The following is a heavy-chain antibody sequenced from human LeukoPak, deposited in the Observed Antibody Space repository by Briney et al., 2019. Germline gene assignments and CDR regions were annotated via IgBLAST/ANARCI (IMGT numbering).Heavy chain of an antibody. D-gene: IGHD2-2*01. J-gene: IGHJ4*02. CDR3: ARDCSSTSCHRY. V-gene: IGHV4-4*07. Sequence: PSETLSLTCAVYGGSISSYYWSWIRQPAGKGLEWIGRIYTSGSTNYNPSLKSRVTMSVDTSKNQFSLKLSSVTAADTAVYYCARDCSSTSCHRYWGQGTLVTVSS. CDR2: IYTSGST. CDR1: GGSISSYY.